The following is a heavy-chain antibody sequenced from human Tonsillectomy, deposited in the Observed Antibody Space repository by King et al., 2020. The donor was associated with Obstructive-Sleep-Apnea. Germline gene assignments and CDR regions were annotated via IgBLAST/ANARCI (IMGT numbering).Heavy chain of an antibody. CDR2: INANSGGT. V-gene: IGHV1-2*02. Sequence: VQLVESEAEVKKPGASVRVSCKASGYTFTGYYLHWVRQAPGQGLEWMGWINANSGGTDYAQKFQGRVTMTTDASISTAYMGLGRLRTDDAAGYYCARDAAAELHRRSNYFDYWGQGTLVTVFS. J-gene: IGHJ4*02. CDR1: GYTFTGYY. D-gene: IGHD6-13*01. CDR3: ARDAAAELHRRSNYFDY.